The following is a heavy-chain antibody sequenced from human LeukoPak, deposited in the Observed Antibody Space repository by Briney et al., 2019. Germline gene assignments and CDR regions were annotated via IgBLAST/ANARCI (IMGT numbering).Heavy chain of an antibody. CDR3: EKGDVSGWPLDK. D-gene: IGHD6-19*01. V-gene: IGHV3-30*18. CDR2: ISYDGSSK. Sequence: GRSLRLSCAASGFTFSNFGMHWVRQAPGKGLEWVTVISYDGSSKYYADSVKGRFTISRDNSKNTLYLQMNSLRVEDTAVYYCEKGDVSGWPLDKWGQGTLVTVSS. J-gene: IGHJ4*02. CDR1: GFTFSNFG.